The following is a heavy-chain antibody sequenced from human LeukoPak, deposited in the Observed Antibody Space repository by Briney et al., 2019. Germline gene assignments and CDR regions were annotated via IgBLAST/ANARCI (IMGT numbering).Heavy chain of an antibody. CDR1: GGSISSYY. J-gene: IGHJ2*01. D-gene: IGHD6-19*01. V-gene: IGHV4-59*01. Sequence: SETLSLTCTVSGGSISSYYWSWIRQPPGKGLEWIGYIYYSGSTNYNPSLKSRVTISVDTSKNQSSLKLSSVTAADTAVYYCARSLRIAVAGTYPSYFDLWGRGTLVTVSS. CDR2: IYYSGST. CDR3: ARSLRIAVAGTYPSYFDL.